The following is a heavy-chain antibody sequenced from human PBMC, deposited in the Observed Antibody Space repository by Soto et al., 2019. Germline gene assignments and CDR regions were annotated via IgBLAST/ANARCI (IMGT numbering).Heavy chain of an antibody. D-gene: IGHD6-19*01. J-gene: IGHJ4*02. CDR2: ISYDGSNK. Sequence: QVQLVESRGGVVQPGRSLRLSCAASGFTFSSYGMHWVRQAPGKGLEWVAVISYDGSNKYYADSVKGRFTISRDNSKNTLYLQMNSLRAEDTAVYYCAKDERGVRVHVAGAFDYWGQGTLVTVSS. CDR3: AKDERGVRVHVAGAFDY. CDR1: GFTFSSYG. V-gene: IGHV3-30*18.